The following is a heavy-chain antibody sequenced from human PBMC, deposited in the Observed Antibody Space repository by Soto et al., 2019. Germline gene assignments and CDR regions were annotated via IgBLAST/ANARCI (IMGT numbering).Heavy chain of an antibody. CDR1: GGSFSGYY. CDR2: INHSGST. D-gene: IGHD5-12*01. CDR3: ARGGGPRGYDWFNWFDP. Sequence: SETLSLTCAVYGGSFSGYYWSWIRQPPGKGLEWIGEINHSGSTNYNPSLKSRVTISVDTSKNQFSLKLSSVTAADTAVYYCARGGGPRGYDWFNWFDPWGQGTLVTVSS. V-gene: IGHV4-34*01. J-gene: IGHJ5*02.